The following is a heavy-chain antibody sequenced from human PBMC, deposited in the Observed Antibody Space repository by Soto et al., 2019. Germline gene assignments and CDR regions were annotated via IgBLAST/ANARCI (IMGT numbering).Heavy chain of an antibody. Sequence: SETLSLTCAVYGGSFSGYYWSWIRQPPGKGLEWIGEINHSGSTNYNPSLKSRVTISVDTSKNQFSLKLSSVTAADTAVYYCARAVGHGSGSYYYYYYYMDVWGKGTTVTVSS. J-gene: IGHJ6*03. CDR1: GGSFSGYY. V-gene: IGHV4-34*01. CDR3: ARAVGHGSGSYYYYYYYMDV. D-gene: IGHD3-10*01. CDR2: INHSGST.